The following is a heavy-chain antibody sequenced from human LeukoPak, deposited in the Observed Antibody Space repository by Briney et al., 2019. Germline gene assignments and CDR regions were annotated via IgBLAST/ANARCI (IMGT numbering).Heavy chain of an antibody. CDR1: GHSFTSYW. Sequence: GESLKISCKGSGHSFTSYWIGWVRQMPGKGLEWMGIIYPGDSDTRYSPSFQGQVTISADKSISTAYLQWSSLKASDTAMYYCARGDTTVTAGIAYFDYWGQGTLVTVSS. D-gene: IGHD4-17*01. V-gene: IGHV5-51*01. J-gene: IGHJ4*02. CDR3: ARGDTTVTAGIAYFDY. CDR2: IYPGDSDT.